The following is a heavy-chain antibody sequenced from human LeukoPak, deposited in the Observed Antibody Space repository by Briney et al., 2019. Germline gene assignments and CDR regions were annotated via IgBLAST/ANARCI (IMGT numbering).Heavy chain of an antibody. Sequence: GGSLRLSCAASGFIFSTYGMHWVRQAPGKGLEWVALISYDGSNKHYADSVKGRFTISRDNSKNTLFLQINSLRTEDTAVYYCARNYDSSGYYLDYWGQGTLVTVSS. CDR2: ISYDGSNK. CDR1: GFIFSTYG. V-gene: IGHV3-30*03. J-gene: IGHJ4*02. CDR3: ARNYDSSGYYLDY. D-gene: IGHD3-22*01.